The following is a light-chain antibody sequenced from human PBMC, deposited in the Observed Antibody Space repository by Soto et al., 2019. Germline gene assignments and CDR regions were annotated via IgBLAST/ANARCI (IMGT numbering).Light chain of an antibody. Sequence: QSVLTQPPSASGTPGQRGTISCSGSSSNIGSNTVNWYQQLPGTAPKLLIYSNNQQPSGVPDRCSGSKSGTSASLAISGLQSEDEAYYYCAAWEDSLNGYVFGTGTKLTVL. CDR2: SNN. J-gene: IGLJ1*01. CDR3: AAWEDSLNGYV. CDR1: SSNIGSNT. V-gene: IGLV1-44*01.